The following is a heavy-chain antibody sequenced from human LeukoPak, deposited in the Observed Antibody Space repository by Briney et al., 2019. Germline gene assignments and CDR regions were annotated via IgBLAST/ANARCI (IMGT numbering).Heavy chain of an antibody. CDR1: RGFIRSSGYF. Sequence: SETLSLTCTVSRGFIRSSGYFWSWIRQHPGKGLEWIGNIYYTGSTYYNPSLKSRVTISVDTSKNQFSLKLSSVTAADTAVYYCARVSSHYYGMDVWGQGTTVTVSS. CDR2: IYYTGST. V-gene: IGHV4-31*03. CDR3: ARVSSHYYGMDV. J-gene: IGHJ6*02.